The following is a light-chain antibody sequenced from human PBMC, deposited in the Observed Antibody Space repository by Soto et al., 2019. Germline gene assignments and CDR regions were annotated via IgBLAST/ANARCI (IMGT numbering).Light chain of an antibody. Sequence: QSALTQPRSVSGSPGQSVSSSCTGASSDVGGYKYVSWYQHHPGKAPKLIIWDADKRPSGVPDRFSGSKSGNTASLTISGLQAEDEADYYCCSTAGGFTWVFGGGTKLTVL. V-gene: IGLV2-11*01. CDR2: DAD. CDR3: CSTAGGFTWV. CDR1: SSDVGGYKY. J-gene: IGLJ3*02.